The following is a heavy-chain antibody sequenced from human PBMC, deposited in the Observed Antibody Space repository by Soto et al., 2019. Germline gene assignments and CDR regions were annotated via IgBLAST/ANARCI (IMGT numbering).Heavy chain of an antibody. CDR3: ARQGYCSSTSCYNYYYYGMDV. V-gene: IGHV4-34*01. CDR1: GGSFSGYY. Sequence: SETLSLTCAVYGGSFSGYYWSWIRQPPGKGLEWIGEINHSGSTNYNPSLKSRVTISVDTSKNQFSLKLSSVTAADTAVYYCARQGYCSSTSCYNYYYYGMDVWGQGTTVTVYS. D-gene: IGHD2-2*01. J-gene: IGHJ6*02. CDR2: INHSGST.